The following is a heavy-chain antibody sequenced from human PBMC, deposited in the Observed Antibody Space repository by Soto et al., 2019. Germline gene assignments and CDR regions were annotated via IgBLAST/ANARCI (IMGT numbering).Heavy chain of an antibody. J-gene: IGHJ5*02. CDR2: ISGSGGST. D-gene: IGHD4-17*01. CDR3: AKGGSPTTVAGWFDP. V-gene: IGHV3-23*01. Sequence: EVQLLESGGGLVQSGGSLRLSCAASGFTFSSYAMSWVRQAPGKGLEWVSSISGSGGSTYYADSVKGRFTISRDNSKNTLSLQMNSVRADDTAVYYCAKGGSPTTVAGWFDPWGQGTLVTVAS. CDR1: GFTFSSYA.